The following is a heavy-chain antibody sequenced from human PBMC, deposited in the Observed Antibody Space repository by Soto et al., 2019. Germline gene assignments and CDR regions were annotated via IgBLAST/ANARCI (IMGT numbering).Heavy chain of an antibody. D-gene: IGHD2-2*01. CDR2: IIPISGTA. CDR1: GGTFSSYD. J-gene: IGHJ6*02. V-gene: IGHV1-69*01. CDR3: ARSQGSSTSLEIYYYYYYGMDV. Sequence: QVQLVQSGAEVKKPGSSVKVSCKASGGTFSSYDISWVRQAPGQGLEWMGGIIPISGTANYAQKFQGRVTITADESTSTAYMELSSLRTEDTAVYYCARSQGSSTSLEIYYYYYYGMDVWGQGTKVTVSS.